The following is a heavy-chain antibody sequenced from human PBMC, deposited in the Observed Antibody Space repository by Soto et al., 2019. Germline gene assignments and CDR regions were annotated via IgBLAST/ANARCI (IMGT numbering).Heavy chain of an antibody. Sequence: QVQLQESGPGLVKPSETLSLTCTVSGVSISTSSWSWIRQPPGKELEWIGYVHYSGRPTYRPSLRSRVTISVDTSTNQQFFLTFSSVTAADTAVYFCARGGYSGNDALDFWGQGIQVTVSS. CDR2: VHYSGRP. V-gene: IGHV4-59*13. CDR3: ARGGYSGNDALDF. CDR1: GVSISTSS. J-gene: IGHJ4*02. D-gene: IGHD1-26*01.